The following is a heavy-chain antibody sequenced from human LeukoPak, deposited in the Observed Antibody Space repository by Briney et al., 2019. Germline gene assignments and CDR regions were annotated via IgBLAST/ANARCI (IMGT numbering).Heavy chain of an antibody. CDR1: DFTFRSYA. D-gene: IGHD2-2*01. CDR2: ISGSGDST. V-gene: IGHV3-23*01. J-gene: IGHJ4*02. Sequence: GGSLRLSCAASDFTFRSYAMSWVRQAPGKGLEWVSAISGSGDSTCYADSVKGRFTISRDNSKNTLYLQMNSLRAEDTAMYYCARGKTYHRCWGQGTLVTVSS. CDR3: ARGKTYHRC.